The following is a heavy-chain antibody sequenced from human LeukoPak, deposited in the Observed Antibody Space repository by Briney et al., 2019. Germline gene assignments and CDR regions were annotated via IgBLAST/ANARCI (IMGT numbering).Heavy chain of an antibody. CDR3: AREYRAYYYGSGSYFFDY. CDR1: GFTFSSYA. Sequence: GGALRLSCAASGFTFSSYAMTWVRQAPGEGLEWVSAITGSGGSTSYADSVKGRFTISRDNSKNTLYLQMNSLRAEDTAVYYCAREYRAYYYGSGSYFFDYWGQGTLVTVSS. J-gene: IGHJ4*02. D-gene: IGHD3-10*01. V-gene: IGHV3-23*01. CDR2: ITGSGGST.